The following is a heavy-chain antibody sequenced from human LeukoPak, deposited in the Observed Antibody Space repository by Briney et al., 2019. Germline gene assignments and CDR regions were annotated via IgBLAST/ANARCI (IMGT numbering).Heavy chain of an antibody. CDR2: IKQDGSEK. CDR1: GFTFSSYW. J-gene: IGHJ4*02. CDR3: ARDRFRGVVVPAAIGN. Sequence: GGSLRLSCAASGFTFSSYWMSWVRQAPGKGLEWVANIKQDGSEKYYVDSVKGRFTIPRDNAKNSLYLQMNSLRAEDTAVYYCARDRFRGVVVPAAIGNWGRGTLVTVSS. V-gene: IGHV3-7*01. D-gene: IGHD2-2*01.